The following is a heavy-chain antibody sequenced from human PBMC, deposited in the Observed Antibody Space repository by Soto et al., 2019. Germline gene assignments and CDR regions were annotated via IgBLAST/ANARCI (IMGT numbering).Heavy chain of an antibody. CDR1: GYTFTSYA. CDR3: ARSQSLSNYDFWSGSNY. CDR2: INAGNGNT. J-gene: IGHJ4*02. D-gene: IGHD3-3*01. V-gene: IGHV1-3*01. Sequence: QVQLVQSGAEVKKPGASVKVSCKASGYTFTSYAMHWVRQAPGQRLEWMGWINAGNGNTKYSQKFQGRVTITRDTSASTAYMELSSLRSEDTAVYYCARSQSLSNYDFWSGSNYWGQGTLVTVSS.